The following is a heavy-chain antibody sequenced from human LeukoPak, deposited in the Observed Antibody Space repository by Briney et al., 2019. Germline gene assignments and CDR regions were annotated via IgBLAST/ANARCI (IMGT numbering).Heavy chain of an antibody. CDR1: GGSISSYY. CDR2: IYTSGST. V-gene: IGHV4-4*09. J-gene: IGHJ4*02. D-gene: IGHD5-24*01. Sequence: KPSETLSLTCTVSGGSISSYYWSWFRQPPWNGLHLLGYIYTSGSTNYNPSLKSRVTISVDTSKNQFSLKLSSVTAADTAVYYCARQGHGYSWRFDYWGQGTLVTVSS. CDR3: ARQGHGYSWRFDY.